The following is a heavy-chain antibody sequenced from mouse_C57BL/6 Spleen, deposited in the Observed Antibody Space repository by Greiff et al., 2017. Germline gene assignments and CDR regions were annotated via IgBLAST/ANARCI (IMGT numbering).Heavy chain of an antibody. D-gene: IGHD2-4*01. CDR1: GYTFTSYW. J-gene: IGHJ2*01. Sequence: QVQLQQPGAELVMPGASVKLSCKASGYTFTSYWMHWVKQRPGQGLEWIGEIDPSASYTNYNQKFKGKSTLTVDKSSSTAYMQLSSLTSEDSAVYYCARGDYDEVDYWGQGTTLTGSS. V-gene: IGHV1-69*01. CDR3: ARGDYDEVDY. CDR2: IDPSASYT.